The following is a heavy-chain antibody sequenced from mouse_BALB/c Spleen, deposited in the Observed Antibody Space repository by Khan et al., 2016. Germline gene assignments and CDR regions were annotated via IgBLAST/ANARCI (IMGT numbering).Heavy chain of an antibody. Sequence: EVQLQESGPDLVKPSQSLSLTCTVTGYSISSGYSWHWIRQFPGNKLEWMAYIHYSGSTNYNPSLKSRISITRDTSKNQFFLQLISVTTEDTATYCCTRGDYYGSGYWLQGTTLTVSS. CDR3: TRGDYYGSGY. V-gene: IGHV3-1*02. D-gene: IGHD1-1*01. J-gene: IGHJ2*01. CDR2: IHYSGST. CDR1: GYSISSGYS.